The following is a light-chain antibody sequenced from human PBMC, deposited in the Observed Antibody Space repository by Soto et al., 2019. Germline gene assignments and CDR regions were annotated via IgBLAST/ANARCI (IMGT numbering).Light chain of an antibody. J-gene: IGKJ2*01. CDR3: QQYGNTPPT. V-gene: IGKV3-20*01. Sequence: EIVLTQSPGTLSLSPGERATLSCRASQSVTSTYLAWYQRKAGQAPRLLIFAASSRATGVPDRFSCSGSGTDFTLTISRLEPEDFALYYCQQYGNTPPTFGQGTKLEIK. CDR2: AAS. CDR1: QSVTSTY.